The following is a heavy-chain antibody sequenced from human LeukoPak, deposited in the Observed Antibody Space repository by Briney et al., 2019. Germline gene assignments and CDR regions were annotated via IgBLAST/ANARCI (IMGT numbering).Heavy chain of an antibody. D-gene: IGHD6-19*01. J-gene: IGHJ3*02. V-gene: IGHV1-69*13. CDR1: GGTFSNYA. Sequence: SVKVSCKASGGTFSNYAISWVRQAPGQGLEWMGGIIPILGTAKYAQKFQGRVTITADDSATTAYMELSSLRSEDTAVYYCARDQAVAGTTDAFGIWGQGTMVTISS. CDR3: ARDQAVAGTTDAFGI. CDR2: IIPILGTA.